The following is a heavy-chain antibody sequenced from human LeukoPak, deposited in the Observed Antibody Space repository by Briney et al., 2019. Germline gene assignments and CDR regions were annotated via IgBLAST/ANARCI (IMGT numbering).Heavy chain of an antibody. CDR2: IYYSGST. V-gene: IGHV4-39*07. CDR1: GGSISGSTYY. J-gene: IGHJ4*02. D-gene: IGHD3-10*01. CDR3: ARYSGSRYYFDY. Sequence: SETLSLTCTVSGGSISGSTYYWVWIRQPPGKGLEWIGSIYYSGSTYYNPSLKSRVTISVDTSKNQFSLKLRPVTAADTAVYYCARYSGSRYYFDYWGQGTLVTVSS.